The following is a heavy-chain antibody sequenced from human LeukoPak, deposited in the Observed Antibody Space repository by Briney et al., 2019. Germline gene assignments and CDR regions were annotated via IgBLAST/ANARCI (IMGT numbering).Heavy chain of an antibody. Sequence: GESLRLSCAASGFTLSSYSMNWVRQAPGKGLEWVSSISSSSSYIYYAESVEGRFTISRDNAKNSLYLQMNSLRAEDTAVYYCASAPGGWYFDYWGQGTLVTVSS. J-gene: IGHJ4*02. CDR2: ISSSSSYI. D-gene: IGHD6-19*01. CDR1: GFTLSSYS. CDR3: ASAPGGWYFDY. V-gene: IGHV3-21*01.